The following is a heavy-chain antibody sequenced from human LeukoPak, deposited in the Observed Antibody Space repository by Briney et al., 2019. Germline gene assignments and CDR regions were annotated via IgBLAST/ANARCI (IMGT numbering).Heavy chain of an antibody. CDR1: GASISSYY. CDR2: IFYSGST. V-gene: IGHV4-59*01. CDR3: ASGPYPAAGTDHQFDY. Sequence: PSETLSLPCTVSGASISSYYWSWLRQPPGKGLEWVGYIFYSGSTLYNPSLQSRVTISVDTSKNQFSLKLTSVTVADTAVYYCASGPYPAAGTDHQFDYWGQGTLVTVSS. J-gene: IGHJ4*02. D-gene: IGHD6-13*01.